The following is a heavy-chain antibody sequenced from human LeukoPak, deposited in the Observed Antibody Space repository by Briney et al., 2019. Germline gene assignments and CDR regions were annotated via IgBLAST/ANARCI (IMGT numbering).Heavy chain of an antibody. CDR3: ARGYYNSSGYSFDY. Sequence: SETLSLTCTVSGASMRNYYCHWIRQPAGKGLEWIGRIYTSGSTNYNPSLKSRVTMSVDTSKNQFSLKMSSVTAEDTGVYYCARGYYNSSGYSFDYWGQGTLVTVSS. CDR1: GASMRNYY. CDR2: IYTSGST. J-gene: IGHJ4*02. D-gene: IGHD3-22*01. V-gene: IGHV4-4*07.